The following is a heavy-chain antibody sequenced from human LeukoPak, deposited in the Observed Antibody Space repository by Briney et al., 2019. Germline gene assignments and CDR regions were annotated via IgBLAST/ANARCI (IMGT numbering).Heavy chain of an antibody. CDR3: ASSGSYDDAFDI. D-gene: IGHD3-10*01. V-gene: IGHV4-61*02. CDR2: IYTSGST. Sequence: SETLSLTCTVSGGSISSGSYYWSWIRQPAGKGLEWIGRIYTSGSTNYNPSLKSRVTISVDTSKNQFSLKLSSVTAADTAVYYCASSGSYDDAFDIWGQGTMVTVSS. CDR1: GGSISSGSYY. J-gene: IGHJ3*02.